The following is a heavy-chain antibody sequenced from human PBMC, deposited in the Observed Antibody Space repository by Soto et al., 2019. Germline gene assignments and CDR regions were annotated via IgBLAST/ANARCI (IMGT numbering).Heavy chain of an antibody. CDR2: IKGDGSSI. Sequence: EVQLVESGGGLVQPGGSLRLSCAASGFTFSSSWMYWVRQAPGKGLVWVSRIKGDGSSITYADSVKGRFTISRDNAKNTLYLQMNSLRAEDTALYYCTCFKANYWGQGTLVTVSS. CDR3: TCFKANY. D-gene: IGHD3-16*01. CDR1: GFTFSSSW. J-gene: IGHJ4*02. V-gene: IGHV3-74*01.